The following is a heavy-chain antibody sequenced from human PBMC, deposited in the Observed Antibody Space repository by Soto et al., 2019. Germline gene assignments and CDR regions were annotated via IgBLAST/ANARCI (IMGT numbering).Heavy chain of an antibody. Sequence: QVQLVQSGAEVKKPGSSVKVSCKASGGTFSSYAISWVLQAPGQGLEWMGGIIPIFGTANYAQKFQGRVTITADESTSTAYMELSSLRSEDTAVYYCARRSGQAAPLMFDPWGQGTLVTVSS. CDR1: GGTFSSYA. D-gene: IGHD6-6*01. CDR2: IIPIFGTA. CDR3: ARRSGQAAPLMFDP. V-gene: IGHV1-69*01. J-gene: IGHJ5*02.